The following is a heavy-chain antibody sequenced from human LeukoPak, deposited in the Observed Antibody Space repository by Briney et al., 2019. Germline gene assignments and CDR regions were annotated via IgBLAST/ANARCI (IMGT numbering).Heavy chain of an antibody. CDR3: TRGGGFLVDY. Sequence: GGSLRLSCAASGFTFGSFWMSRVRQAPGKGLEWVAKINQDGSEKYHVDSVKGRFTVSRDNAKNSLYLQMNSLRAEDTAVYYCTRGGGFLVDYWGQGTLVTVSS. CDR1: GFTFGSFW. D-gene: IGHD2-15*01. CDR2: INQDGSEK. J-gene: IGHJ4*02. V-gene: IGHV3-7*01.